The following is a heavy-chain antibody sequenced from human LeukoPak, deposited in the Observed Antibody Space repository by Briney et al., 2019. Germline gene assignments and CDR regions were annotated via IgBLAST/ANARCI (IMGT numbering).Heavy chain of an antibody. J-gene: IGHJ4*02. Sequence: GGSLRLSCAASGFTFTSFSFNWVRQAPGKGLEWVSSINTRSSYIWYADSVKGRFTISRDNAQNSLYLQMSSLRVEDTAVYYCVRELSGSGNVYYFDHWGQGTLVTVSS. CDR3: VRELSGSGNVYYFDH. CDR1: GFTFTSFS. V-gene: IGHV3-21*01. CDR2: INTRSSYI. D-gene: IGHD6-19*01.